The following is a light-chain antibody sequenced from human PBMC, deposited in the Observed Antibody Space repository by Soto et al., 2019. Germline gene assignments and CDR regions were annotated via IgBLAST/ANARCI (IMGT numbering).Light chain of an antibody. CDR2: RIN. J-gene: IGLJ2*01. CDR1: SSNVGSNY. Sequence: QPVLTQPPSASGTPGQRVIISCSGSSSNVGSNYVYWYQHLPGTAPKLLIYRINQRPSGVPDRISGSKSGTSASLAISGLRSEDEADYYCAAWDDSLSGVVFGGGTQLTVL. V-gene: IGLV1-47*01. CDR3: AAWDDSLSGVV.